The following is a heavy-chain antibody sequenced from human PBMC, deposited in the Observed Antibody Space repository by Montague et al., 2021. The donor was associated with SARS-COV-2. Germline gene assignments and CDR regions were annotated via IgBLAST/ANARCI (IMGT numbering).Heavy chain of an antibody. CDR2: LFYSGSS. Sequence: SETLSLTCTVAGGSISSSNYYWGWIRQPPGKGLDWIGSLFYSGSSFYNPSLKSRVTISVDTTKNQFSLRLSYVTAADTAVYYCVAEWLAIYYFDFWGQGTLVTVSS. D-gene: IGHD6-19*01. CDR3: VAEWLAIYYFDF. J-gene: IGHJ4*02. V-gene: IGHV4-39*01. CDR1: GGSISSSNYY.